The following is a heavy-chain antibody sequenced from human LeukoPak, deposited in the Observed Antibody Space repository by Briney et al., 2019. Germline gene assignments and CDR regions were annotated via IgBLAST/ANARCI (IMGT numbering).Heavy chain of an antibody. J-gene: IGHJ4*02. CDR3: AKHDYYGSGSYYFDY. CDR2: ISGSGGST. CDR1: GFTFSSYA. V-gene: IGHV3-23*01. Sequence: GGSLRLSCAASGFTFSSYAISWVRQAPGKGLEWVSAISGSGGSTYYADSVKGRFTISRDNSKNTLYLQMNSLRAEDTAVYYCAKHDYYGSGSYYFDYWGQGTLVTVSS. D-gene: IGHD3-10*01.